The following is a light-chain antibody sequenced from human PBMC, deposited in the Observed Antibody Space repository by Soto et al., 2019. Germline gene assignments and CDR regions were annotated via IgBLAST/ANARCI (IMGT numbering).Light chain of an antibody. J-gene: IGLJ1*01. CDR3: ASYTTSSTYV. CDR1: SSDVGGFNY. CDR2: DVS. V-gene: IGLV2-14*03. Sequence: QSALGRPASVSRSPGPSSAIYCTGTSSDVGGFNYVSWYQQHPGKAPKFMIYDVSSRPSGVSDRFSGSKSGNTASLTISGLQAEDEADYYCASYTTSSTYVFGTGTKVTVL.